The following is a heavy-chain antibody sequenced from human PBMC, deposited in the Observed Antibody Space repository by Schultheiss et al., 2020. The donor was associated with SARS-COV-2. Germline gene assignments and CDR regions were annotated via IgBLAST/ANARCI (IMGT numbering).Heavy chain of an antibody. CDR1: GGSISSYY. D-gene: IGHD6-19*01. CDR2: INQSGST. V-gene: IGHV4-59*01. Sequence: SETLSLTCTVSGGSISSYYWSWIRQPAGKGLEWIGEINQSGSTNYNPSLKRRVTISVDTSNNQFSLSLNSVTAADTAVYYCARGRTGYSTGWYNYYLMDVWGKGTTVTVSS. CDR3: ARGRTGYSTGWYNYYLMDV. J-gene: IGHJ6*03.